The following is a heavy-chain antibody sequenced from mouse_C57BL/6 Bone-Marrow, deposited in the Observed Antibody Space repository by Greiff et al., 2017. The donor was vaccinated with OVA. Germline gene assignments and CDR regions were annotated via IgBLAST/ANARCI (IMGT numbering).Heavy chain of an antibody. CDR3: ARDLHWYFDV. Sequence: QVQLQQPGAELVMPGASVKLSCKASGYTFTSYWMHWVKQRPGQGLEWIGEIDPSDSYTNYNQKFKGKSTLTVDKSSSTAYMQLSSLTSEDSAVYDCARDLHWYFDVWGTGTTVTVSS. CDR2: IDPSDSYT. CDR1: GYTFTSYW. V-gene: IGHV1-69*01. J-gene: IGHJ1*03.